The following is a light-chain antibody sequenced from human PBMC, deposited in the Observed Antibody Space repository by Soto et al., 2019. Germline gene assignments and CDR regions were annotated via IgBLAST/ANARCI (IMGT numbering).Light chain of an antibody. J-gene: IGKJ2*01. CDR3: QQYDNWPPYT. V-gene: IGKV3-15*01. CDR1: QSVGTN. Sequence: EIVMTQSPATLSVSPGERATLSCRASQSVGTNFAWYQQKPGLAPRLLIYAASTRATGIPARFSGSGSGTEFTLTIGSLQSEDFAVYYCQQYDNWPPYTFGQGTKLEIK. CDR2: AAS.